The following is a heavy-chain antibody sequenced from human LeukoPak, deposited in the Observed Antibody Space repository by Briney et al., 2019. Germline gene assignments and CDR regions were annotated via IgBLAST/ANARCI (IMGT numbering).Heavy chain of an antibody. Sequence: PSETLSLTCAVSGYSISSGYYWGWIRQPPGKGLERIGSIYHSGSTYYNPSLKSRVTISVDTSKNQFSLKLSSVTAADTAVYYCARAYGDPSYYFDYWGQGTLVTVSS. CDR1: GYSISSGYY. J-gene: IGHJ4*02. V-gene: IGHV4-38-2*01. CDR3: ARAYGDPSYYFDY. D-gene: IGHD4-17*01. CDR2: IYHSGST.